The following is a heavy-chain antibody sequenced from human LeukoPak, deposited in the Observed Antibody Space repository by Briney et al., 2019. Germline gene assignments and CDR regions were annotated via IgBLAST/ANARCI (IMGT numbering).Heavy chain of an antibody. D-gene: IGHD2-2*01. Sequence: ASVKVSCKASGYTFTGYYMHWVRQAPGQGLEWMGWINPNSGGTNYAQKFQGRVTMTRDTSISTAYMELSRLRSDDTAVYYCAREYCSSTSCRMDVWGKGTTVTVSS. CDR2: INPNSGGT. V-gene: IGHV1-2*02. CDR1: GYTFTGYY. J-gene: IGHJ6*03. CDR3: AREYCSSTSCRMDV.